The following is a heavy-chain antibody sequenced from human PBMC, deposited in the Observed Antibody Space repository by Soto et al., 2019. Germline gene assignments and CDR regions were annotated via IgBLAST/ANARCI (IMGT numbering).Heavy chain of an antibody. Sequence: QVQLVESGGGVVQPGRSLRLSCAASGFTFSSCAMHWVRQAPGKGLEWVAVISYDGSNKYYADSVKGRFTVSRDNSETTLYLQVNSLRAEDTAVYYCARDKRDLRFLEWSYYFDCWGQGTLVTVSS. CDR1: GFTFSSCA. CDR2: ISYDGSNK. J-gene: IGHJ4*02. D-gene: IGHD3-3*01. CDR3: ARDKRDLRFLEWSYYFDC. V-gene: IGHV3-30-3*01.